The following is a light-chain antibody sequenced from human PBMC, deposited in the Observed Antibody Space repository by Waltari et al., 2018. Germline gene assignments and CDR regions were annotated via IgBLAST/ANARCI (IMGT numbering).Light chain of an antibody. J-gene: IGLJ3*02. CDR2: KSD. CDR1: SPNIRRTS. Sequence: QSVLTQPPSASGTPGQRVAISCSGTSPNIRRTSLYWYQQLPGTAPKLLIYKSDQRSSGVPDRFSGSKSGTSASLAISGLRSEDEADYYCATWDDSLNALVFGGGTKLTVL. CDR3: ATWDDSLNALV. V-gene: IGLV1-47*01.